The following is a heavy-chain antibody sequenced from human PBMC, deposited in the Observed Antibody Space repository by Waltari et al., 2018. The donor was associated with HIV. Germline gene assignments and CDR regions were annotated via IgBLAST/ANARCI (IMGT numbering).Heavy chain of an antibody. Sequence: QVQLQQWGAGLLKPSETLSLTCAVNGGSFTGFYWRWTRHAPGKGLEWIGEINHSGTVNYNPSLMSRLTLAVDTSHNQFSLRLTSVTAADTGVYYCAGRQRYYVGSKSYPPPWGQGTRVTVSS. CDR2: INHSGTV. CDR3: AGRQRYYVGSKSYPPP. D-gene: IGHD3-10*01. V-gene: IGHV4-34*01. CDR1: GGSFTGFY. J-gene: IGHJ5*02.